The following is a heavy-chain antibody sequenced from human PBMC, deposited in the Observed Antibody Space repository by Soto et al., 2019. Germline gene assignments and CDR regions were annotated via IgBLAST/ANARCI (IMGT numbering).Heavy chain of an antibody. CDR2: ISYDGSNK. Sequence: QVQLVESGGGVVQPGRSLRLSCAASGFTFSSYGMHWVRQAPGKGLEWVAVISYDGSNKYYADSVKGRFTISRDNSKNTLYLQMNSVRAEDTAVYYCAKARQNYYYYYYMDVWGKGTTVTVSS. V-gene: IGHV3-30*18. J-gene: IGHJ6*03. CDR3: AKARQNYYYYYYMDV. CDR1: GFTFSSYG.